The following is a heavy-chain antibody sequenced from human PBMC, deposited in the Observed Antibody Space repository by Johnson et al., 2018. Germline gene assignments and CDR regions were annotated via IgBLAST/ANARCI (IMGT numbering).Heavy chain of an antibody. CDR1: GFTFSSYG. CDR2: IWYDGSNK. V-gene: IGHV3-33*01. CDR3: ARDPARGYSYGYLRPSQRPPYGMDV. Sequence: QVQLVQSGGGVVQPGRSLRLSCAASGFTFSSYGMHWVRQAPGKGLEWVAVIWYDGSNKYYADSVKGRFTISRDNSKNTLDLQMNSLRAEDTAVYYCARDPARGYSYGYLRPSQRPPYGMDVWGQGTTVTVSS. D-gene: IGHD5-18*01. J-gene: IGHJ6*02.